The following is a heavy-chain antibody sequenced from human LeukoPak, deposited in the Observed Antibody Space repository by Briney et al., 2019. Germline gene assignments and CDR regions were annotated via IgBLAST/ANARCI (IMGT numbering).Heavy chain of an antibody. CDR3: ARFGGYCSSTSCHPFDP. CDR2: INPNSGGT. CDR1: GGTFSSYA. V-gene: IGHV1-2*02. J-gene: IGHJ5*02. D-gene: IGHD2-2*01. Sequence: ASVKVSCKASGGTFSSYAISWVRQAPGQGLEWMGWINPNSGGTNYAQKFQGRVTMTRDTSISTAYMELSRLRSDDTAVYYCARFGGYCSSTSCHPFDPWGQGTLVTVSS.